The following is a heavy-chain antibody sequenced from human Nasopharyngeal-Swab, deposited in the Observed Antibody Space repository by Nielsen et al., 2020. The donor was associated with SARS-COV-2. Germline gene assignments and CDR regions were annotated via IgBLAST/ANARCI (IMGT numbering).Heavy chain of an antibody. CDR1: GYTFTGYY. Sequence: ASVKVSCKASGYTFTGYYMHWVRQAPGQGLEWMGWINPNSGNTGYAQKFQGRVTMTRNTSISTAYMELSSLRSEDTAVYYCARAFILGAAFDYWGQGTLVTVSS. CDR2: INPNSGNT. CDR3: ARAFILGAAFDY. J-gene: IGHJ4*02. D-gene: IGHD1-26*01. V-gene: IGHV1-8*02.